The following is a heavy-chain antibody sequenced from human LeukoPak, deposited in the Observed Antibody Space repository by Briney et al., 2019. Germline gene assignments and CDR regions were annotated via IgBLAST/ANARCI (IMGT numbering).Heavy chain of an antibody. Sequence: ASVKVSCKASGGTFSSYAISWVRQAPGQGLEWMGGIIPIFGTANYAQKFQGRVTITTDESTSTAYMELSSLRSEDTAVYYCARDSVEGSAAGTSGAFDIWGQGTMVTVSS. V-gene: IGHV1-69*05. J-gene: IGHJ3*02. CDR2: IIPIFGTA. D-gene: IGHD6-13*01. CDR3: ARDSVEGSAAGTSGAFDI. CDR1: GGTFSSYA.